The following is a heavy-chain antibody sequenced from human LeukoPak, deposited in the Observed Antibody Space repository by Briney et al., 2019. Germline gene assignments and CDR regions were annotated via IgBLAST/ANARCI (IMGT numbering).Heavy chain of an antibody. J-gene: IGHJ4*02. V-gene: IGHV4-61*02. D-gene: IGHD3-10*01. CDR2: IYTSGST. CDR1: GGSISSGSYY. CDR3: ASQYYYGSGLNY. Sequence: SETLSLTCTVSGGSISSGSYYWSWIRQPAGKGLEWIGRIYTSGSTNYNPSLKSRVTISVDTSKNQFSLKLSSVTAADTAVYYWASQYYYGSGLNYWGQGTLVTVSS.